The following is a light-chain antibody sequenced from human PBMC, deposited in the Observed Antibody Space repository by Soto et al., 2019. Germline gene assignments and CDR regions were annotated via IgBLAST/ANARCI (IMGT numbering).Light chain of an antibody. CDR1: RNALYSSDNKNY. CDR3: QHWTT. Sequence: IVLTQSPDSLAVSLGERATINCKSSRNALYSSDNKNYLAWYQQKAGQPPKLLIYWASTRESGVPDRFSGGGSGTDFTLTINSPQAEDVAVYYCQHWTTFGQGTKVEIK. J-gene: IGKJ1*01. CDR2: WAS. V-gene: IGKV4-1*01.